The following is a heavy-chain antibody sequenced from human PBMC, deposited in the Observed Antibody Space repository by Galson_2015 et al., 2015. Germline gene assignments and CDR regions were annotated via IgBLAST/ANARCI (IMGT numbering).Heavy chain of an antibody. Sequence: SLRLSCAASGYTVSSNYMSWVRQAPGKGLEWVSVIYSGGSTYYADSVKGRFTISRDNSKNTLYLQMNSLRAEDTAVYYCARDIGYWYFDLWGRGTLVTVSS. J-gene: IGHJ2*01. CDR2: IYSGGST. V-gene: IGHV3-66*01. CDR1: GYTVSSNY. CDR3: ARDIGYWYFDL. D-gene: IGHD3-10*01.